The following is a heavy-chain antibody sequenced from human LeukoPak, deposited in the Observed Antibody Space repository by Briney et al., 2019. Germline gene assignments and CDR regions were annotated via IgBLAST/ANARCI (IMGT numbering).Heavy chain of an antibody. Sequence: GGSLRLSCAASGFTFSDYYMSWIRQAPGKGLEWVSYITTGGSTKYYADSVRGRFTVSRDNAKNSVYLQMNSLRAEDTAVYYCARISPWDGGGFDYWGQGTLVTVSS. D-gene: IGHD3-16*01. J-gene: IGHJ4*02. V-gene: IGHV3-11*01. CDR3: ARISPWDGGGFDY. CDR2: ITTGGSTK. CDR1: GFTFSDYY.